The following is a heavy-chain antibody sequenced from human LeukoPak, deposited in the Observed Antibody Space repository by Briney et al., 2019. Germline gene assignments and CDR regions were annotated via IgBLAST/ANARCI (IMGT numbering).Heavy chain of an antibody. V-gene: IGHV3-11*04. CDR1: GFTFNDYY. CDR3: ATDGAGFDT. CDR2: INIGGTNT. Sequence: GGSLRLSCAASGFTFNDYYMSWIRQAPGKGLEWLSYINIGGTNTHYADSVKGRFTISRDNAKKSLYLEMNNLRAEDTAVYYCATDGAGFDTWGQGGLVTVSS. J-gene: IGHJ5*02.